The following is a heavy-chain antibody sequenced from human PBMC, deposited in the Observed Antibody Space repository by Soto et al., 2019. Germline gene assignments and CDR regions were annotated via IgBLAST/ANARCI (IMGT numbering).Heavy chain of an antibody. CDR3: ARDPLPGTSHFDY. Sequence: GSLRLSCAASGFTFSSYSMNWVRQAPGKGLEWISYIGSSSGSIYYADSVKGRFTISRDNAKNSVYLQMNGLRDEDTAVYYCARDPLPGTSHFDYWGQGTLVTVSS. CDR1: GFTFSSYS. CDR2: IGSSSGSI. V-gene: IGHV3-48*02. J-gene: IGHJ4*02. D-gene: IGHD1-7*01.